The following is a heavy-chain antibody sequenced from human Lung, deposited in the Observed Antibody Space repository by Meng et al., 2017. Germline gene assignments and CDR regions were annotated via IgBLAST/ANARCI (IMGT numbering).Heavy chain of an antibody. J-gene: IGHJ4*02. CDR1: GGSFSDYY. Sequence: QVQVQRWGAGLLKPPDTLSLTCVVSGGSFSDYYWSWIRQPPGKGLEWIGEINHSGSANYNPSLESRATISVDTSQNNLSLKLSSVTAADSAVYYCARGPTTMAHDFDYWGQGTLVTVSS. CDR3: ARGPTTMAHDFDY. D-gene: IGHD4-11*01. CDR2: INHSGSA. V-gene: IGHV4-34*01.